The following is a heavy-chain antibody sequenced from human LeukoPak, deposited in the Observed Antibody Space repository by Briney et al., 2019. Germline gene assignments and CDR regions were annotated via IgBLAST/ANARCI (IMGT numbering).Heavy chain of an antibody. V-gene: IGHV3-21*01. Sequence: PGGSLRLSCAASGFTFSSCSMNWVRQAPGKGLEWVSSISSSSSYIYYADSVKGRFTISRDNAKNSLYLQMNSLRAEDTAVYYCARPGGLLRGYGPDNWFDPWGQGTLVTVSS. CDR1: GFTFSSCS. CDR3: ARPGGLLRGYGPDNWFDP. CDR2: ISSSSSYI. J-gene: IGHJ5*02. D-gene: IGHD5-18*01.